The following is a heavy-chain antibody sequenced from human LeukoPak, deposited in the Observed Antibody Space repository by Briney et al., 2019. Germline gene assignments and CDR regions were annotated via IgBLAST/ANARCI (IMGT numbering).Heavy chain of an antibody. CDR2: IYYSGST. Sequence: SETLSLTCTVSGGSISSSSYYWGWIRQPPGKGLEWIGNIYYSGSTDCNPSLKSRVTISVDTSKNQFSLKLTSVTAADTAVYYCARHEGTSGWPFDYWGQGTLVTVSS. D-gene: IGHD6-19*01. CDR1: GGSISSSSYY. J-gene: IGHJ4*02. V-gene: IGHV4-39*01. CDR3: ARHEGTSGWPFDY.